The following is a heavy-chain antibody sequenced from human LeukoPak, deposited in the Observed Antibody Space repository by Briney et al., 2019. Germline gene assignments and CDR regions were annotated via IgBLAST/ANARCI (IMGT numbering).Heavy chain of an antibody. CDR1: GGPISSYY. V-gene: IGHV4-59*08. J-gene: IGHJ4*02. CDR2: IYYSGST. D-gene: IGHD6-13*01. Sequence: SETLSLTCTVSGGPISSYYWSWIRQPPGKGLEWIGYIYYSGSTNYNPSLKSRVTISVDTSKNQFSLKLSSVTAADTAVYYCARGIAAAGTHLDYWGQGTLVTVSS. CDR3: ARGIAAAGTHLDY.